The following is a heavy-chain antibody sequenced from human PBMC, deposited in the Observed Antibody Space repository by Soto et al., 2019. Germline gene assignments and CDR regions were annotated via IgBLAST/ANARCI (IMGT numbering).Heavy chain of an antibody. V-gene: IGHV1-46*03. D-gene: IGHD2-21*02. CDR1: GNTFSNYY. J-gene: IGHJ4*02. CDR2: INPSGGHT. CDR3: AGGGHVVVVTAAFDY. Sequence: QVQLVQSGAEVKKPGASVKVSCKASGNTFSNYYIHWVRQAPGQGLEWMGTINPSGGHTTYAQKFLGRVTVPGDTSTSTLDMELPSLRSEDTAVYYCAGGGHVVVVTAAFDYWGQGTLVTVSS.